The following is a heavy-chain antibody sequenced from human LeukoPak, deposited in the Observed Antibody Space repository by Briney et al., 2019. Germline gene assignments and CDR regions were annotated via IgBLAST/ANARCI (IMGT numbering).Heavy chain of an antibody. CDR1: GGTFSSYA. D-gene: IGHD2-2*01. CDR2: IIPIFGTA. V-gene: IGHV1-69*06. Sequence: ASVKVSCKASGGTFSSYAISWVRQAPGQGLEWMGGIIPIFGTANYAQKFQGRVTITADKSTSTAYMELSSLRSEDTAVYYCARDQLPFWNDAFDIWGQGTMVTVSS. CDR3: ARDQLPFWNDAFDI. J-gene: IGHJ3*02.